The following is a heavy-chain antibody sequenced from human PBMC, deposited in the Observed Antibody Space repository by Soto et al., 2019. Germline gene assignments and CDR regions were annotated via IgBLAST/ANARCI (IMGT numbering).Heavy chain of an antibody. D-gene: IGHD1-7*01. V-gene: IGHV6-1*01. J-gene: IGHJ5*02. CDR2: TYYRSKWYN. CDR1: GDSVSSNSAA. Sequence: SQTLSLTCAISGDSVSSNSAAWNWIRQSPSRGLEWLGRTYYRSKWYNDYAVSVKSRITINPDTSKNQFSLQLNSVPPEDTAVYYRARDSAGTTLFGFDPWGQGTLVTVSS. CDR3: ARDSAGTTLFGFDP.